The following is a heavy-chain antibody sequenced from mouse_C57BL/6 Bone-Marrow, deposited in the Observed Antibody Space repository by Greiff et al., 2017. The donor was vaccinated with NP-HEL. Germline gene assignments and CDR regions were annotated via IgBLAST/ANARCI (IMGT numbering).Heavy chain of an antibody. D-gene: IGHD2-3*01. CDR3: ARHEGDGYYFDY. V-gene: IGHV5-6*01. CDR2: ISSGGSYT. J-gene: IGHJ2*01. Sequence: EVQLVESGGDLVKPGGSLKLSCAASGFTFSSYGMSWVRQTPDKRLEWVATISSGGSYTYYPDSVKGRFTISRDNAKNTLYLQMSSLKSEDTAMYYCARHEGDGYYFDYWGQGTTRTVSS. CDR1: GFTFSSYG.